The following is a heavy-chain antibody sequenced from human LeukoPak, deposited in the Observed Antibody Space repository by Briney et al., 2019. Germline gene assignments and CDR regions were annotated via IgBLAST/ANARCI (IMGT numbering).Heavy chain of an antibody. D-gene: IGHD2-21*01. CDR2: IYTSEST. CDR3: ARFCSGGDCYSGAFDI. Sequence: SQTLSLTCTVSGGSISSGDYYWSWFRQPAGKGLEWIGRIYTSESTNYNPSLKSRVTISVDTSKNQFSLKLSSVTAADTAVYYCARFCSGGDCYSGAFDIWGQGTMVTVSS. CDR1: GGSISSGDYY. J-gene: IGHJ3*02. V-gene: IGHV4-61*02.